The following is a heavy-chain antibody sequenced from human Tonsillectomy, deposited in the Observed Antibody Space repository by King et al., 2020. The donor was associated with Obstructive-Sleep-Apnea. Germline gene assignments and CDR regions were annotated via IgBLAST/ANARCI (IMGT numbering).Heavy chain of an antibody. CDR1: GFTFSSYG. J-gene: IGHJ3*02. Sequence: VQLVESGGGVVQPGRSLRLSCAASGFTFSSYGMHWVRQAPGKGLEWGAVMWYDGSNKYYADSVKGRFTISRDNSKNTLYLPMNSLRAEDTAVYYCAIVPYYDSSGFRAFDIWGQGTMVTVSS. CDR3: AIVPYYDSSGFRAFDI. CDR2: MWYDGSNK. D-gene: IGHD3-22*01. V-gene: IGHV3-33*01.